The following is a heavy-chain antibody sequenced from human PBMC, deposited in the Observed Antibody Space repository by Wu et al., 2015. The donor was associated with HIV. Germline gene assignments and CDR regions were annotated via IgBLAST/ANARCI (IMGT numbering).Heavy chain of an antibody. V-gene: IGHV1-69*12. CDR3: VRDAPLTGQS. CDR1: GGIFSNFG. CDR2: IIPMFKTP. D-gene: IGHD1-20*01. Sequence: QVQLVQSGAEMKKPGSSMKVSCKASGGIFSNFGVSWVRQAPRHGPEWMGGIIPMFKTPNYAREFRGRVTITADESTSTVYLELRGLRFGDTAVYFCVRDAPLTGQSWGLGTLVTVSS. J-gene: IGHJ4*02.